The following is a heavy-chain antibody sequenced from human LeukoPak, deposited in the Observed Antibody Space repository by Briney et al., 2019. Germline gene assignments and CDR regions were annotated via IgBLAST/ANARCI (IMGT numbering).Heavy chain of an antibody. CDR3: ASHSGWQYYYYGMDV. CDR1: GYTFTSYY. D-gene: IGHD6-19*01. V-gene: IGHV1-46*01. CDR2: INPSGGST. Sequence: ASVKVSCKASGYTFTSYYMHWVRQAPGQGLEWMGIINPSGGSTSYAQKFQGRVTMTRDTSTSTVYMELSSLRSEDTAVYYCASHSGWQYYYYGMDVWGQGTTVTVSS. J-gene: IGHJ6*02.